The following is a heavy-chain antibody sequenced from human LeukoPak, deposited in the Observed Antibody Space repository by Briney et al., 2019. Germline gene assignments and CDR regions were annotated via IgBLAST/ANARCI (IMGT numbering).Heavy chain of an antibody. CDR3: ARLGTFHYYGSGSDDWFDP. Sequence: PSETLSLTCTVSGGSISSGGYYWSWIRQHPGKGLEWIGYIYYSGSTYYNPSLKSRVTISVDTSKNQFSLKLGSVTAADTAVYYCARLGTFHYYGSGSDDWFDPWGQGTLVTVSS. J-gene: IGHJ5*02. CDR2: IYYSGST. D-gene: IGHD3-10*01. CDR1: GGSISSGGYY. V-gene: IGHV4-31*03.